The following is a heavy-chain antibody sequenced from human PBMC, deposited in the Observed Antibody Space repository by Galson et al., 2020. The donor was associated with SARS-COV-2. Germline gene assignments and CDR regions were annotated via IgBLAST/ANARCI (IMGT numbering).Heavy chain of an antibody. CDR3: ARDRDGGYENWFDP. CDR1: GGSISSGNYY. CDR2: ILYSGST. D-gene: IGHD5-12*01. Sequence: ASETLSLTCSVSGGSISSGNYYWSWIRQPPGKGLEWIGYILYSGSTYYNPSESTFYNPSLKSRVTISVDTSKSQFSLKLSSVTAADTAVYYCARDRDGGYENWFDPWGQGTLVTVSS. V-gene: IGHV4-30-4*01. J-gene: IGHJ5*02.